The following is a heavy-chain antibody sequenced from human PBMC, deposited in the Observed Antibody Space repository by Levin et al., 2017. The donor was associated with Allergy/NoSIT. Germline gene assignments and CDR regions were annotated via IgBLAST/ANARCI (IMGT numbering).Heavy chain of an antibody. CDR3: ARGMRGNGMDV. CDR1: GGSISSYY. CDR2: IYYSGST. D-gene: IGHD3-16*01. J-gene: IGHJ6*02. Sequence: SETLSLTCTVSGGSISSYYWSWIRQPPGKGLEWIGYIYYSGSTNYNPSLKSRVTISVDTSKNQFSLKLSSVTAADTAVYYCARGMRGNGMDVWSQGTTVTVSS. V-gene: IGHV4-59*01.